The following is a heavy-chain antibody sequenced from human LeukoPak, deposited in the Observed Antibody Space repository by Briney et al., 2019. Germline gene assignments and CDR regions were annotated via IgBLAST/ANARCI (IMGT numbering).Heavy chain of an antibody. CDR2: IYHGGST. Sequence: PSETLSLTCAVSGYSISSGYYWGWIRQPPGKGLEWIGSIYHGGSTYYNPSLKSRVTISVDTSKNQFSLKLSSVTAADTAVYYCARCVEMATQTYYFDYWGQGTLVTVSS. CDR1: GYSISSGYY. D-gene: IGHD5-24*01. J-gene: IGHJ4*02. V-gene: IGHV4-38-2*01. CDR3: ARCVEMATQTYYFDY.